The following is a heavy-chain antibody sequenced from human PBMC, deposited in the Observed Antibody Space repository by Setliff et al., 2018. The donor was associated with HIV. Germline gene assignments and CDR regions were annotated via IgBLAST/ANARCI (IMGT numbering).Heavy chain of an antibody. V-gene: IGHV1-2*02. CDR2: INPNSGGT. Sequence: GASVKVSCKASGYTFTGYYMHWVRQAPGRGLEWMGWINPNSGGTNYAQKFQGRVTMTRDTSISTVYMELSRLRSDDTAVYYCARVRYCGGDCYPDAFDIWGQGTMVTVSS. CDR3: ARVRYCGGDCYPDAFDI. D-gene: IGHD2-21*02. CDR1: GYTFTGYY. J-gene: IGHJ3*02.